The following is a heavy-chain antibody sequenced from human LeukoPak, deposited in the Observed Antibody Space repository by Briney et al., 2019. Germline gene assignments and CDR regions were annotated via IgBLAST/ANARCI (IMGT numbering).Heavy chain of an antibody. D-gene: IGHD6-13*01. CDR2: ISAYDGNT. J-gene: IGHJ4*02. V-gene: IGHV1-18*01. Sequence: ASVKVSCKASGYTFSSYSISWVRQAPGQELEWMGWISAYDGNTNYARKFQGRVTMTTDTSTNTAYMELRSLRSDDTAVYYCASGEYSSSWYSHYWGQGTLVTVSS. CDR1: GYTFSSYS. CDR3: ASGEYSSSWYSHY.